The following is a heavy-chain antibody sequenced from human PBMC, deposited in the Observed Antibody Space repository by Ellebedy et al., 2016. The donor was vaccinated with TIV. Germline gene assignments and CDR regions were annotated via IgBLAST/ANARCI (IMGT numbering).Heavy chain of an antibody. CDR2: IIPIFGTA. CDR1: GGTFSSYA. Sequence: ASVKVSCKASGGTFSSYAISWVRQAPGQGLEWMGGIIPIFGTANYAQKFQGRVTITADESTSTAYMELSSLRSEDTAVYYCAVRKEYNLNAGYNWFDPWGQGTLVTVSS. V-gene: IGHV1-69*13. CDR3: AVRKEYNLNAGYNWFDP. J-gene: IGHJ5*02. D-gene: IGHD2/OR15-2a*01.